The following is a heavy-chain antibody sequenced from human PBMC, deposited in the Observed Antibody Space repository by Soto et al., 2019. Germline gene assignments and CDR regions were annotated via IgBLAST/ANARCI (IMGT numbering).Heavy chain of an antibody. J-gene: IGHJ4*01. D-gene: IGHD3-9*01. V-gene: IGHV4-39*01. CDR1: DDSINSDKYY. Sequence: QLQLQESGPGLVKPSETLSLTCSVSDDSINSDKYYWGWIRQPPGKGLEWIGSIYYRCNAYYNPSLQTRVTISLDKSRSQFSLKLNSVTAADSAVYFCARLEGLATISYYFDFWGPGALVTVSS. CDR3: ARLEGLATISYYFDF. CDR2: IYYRCNA.